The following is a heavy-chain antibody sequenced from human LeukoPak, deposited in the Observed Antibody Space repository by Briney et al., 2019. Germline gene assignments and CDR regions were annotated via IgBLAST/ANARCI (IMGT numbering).Heavy chain of an antibody. CDR3: ARLAVDNSWSHFDY. Sequence: PSETLSLTCTVSGGSVSSTTYYWGWTRQPPGKGLEWIGSISYSVNTYYNPSLKSRVIISVDTSKNQFSLKLTSVTAADTAVYYCARLAVDNSWSHFDYWGQGTLVTVAS. D-gene: IGHD3-3*01. V-gene: IGHV4-39*01. CDR1: GGSVSSTTYY. J-gene: IGHJ4*02. CDR2: ISYSVNT.